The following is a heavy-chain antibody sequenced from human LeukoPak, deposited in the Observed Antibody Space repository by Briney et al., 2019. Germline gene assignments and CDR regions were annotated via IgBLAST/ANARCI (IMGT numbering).Heavy chain of an antibody. CDR3: AKREPFDY. D-gene: IGHD1-14*01. CDR1: GFPFSSNA. CDR2: ISCSGGST. Sequence: GGSLRLFCAASGFPFSSNAMSWVRRAPGKGLEWVSAISCSGGSTFYAESVRGRFSISRDNSKNTLFLQMNSLRAEDTAVYYCAKREPFDYWGQGILVTVSS. V-gene: IGHV3-23*01. J-gene: IGHJ4*02.